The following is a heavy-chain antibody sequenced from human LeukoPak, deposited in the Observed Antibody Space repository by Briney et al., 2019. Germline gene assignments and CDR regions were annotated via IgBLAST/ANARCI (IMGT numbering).Heavy chain of an antibody. CDR2: ISYSGST. J-gene: IGHJ4*02. CDR1: GGSISSDAYF. D-gene: IGHD2-2*01. Sequence: SETLSLTCTASGGSISSDAYFWSWIRQHPGKGLEWIGYISYSGSTYYNPSLKSRITISVDTSKNQFSLNLSSVTAADTAVYFCAAIVVVPPAIAYWGQGTLVTVSS. V-gene: IGHV4-31*03. CDR3: AAIVVVPPAIAY.